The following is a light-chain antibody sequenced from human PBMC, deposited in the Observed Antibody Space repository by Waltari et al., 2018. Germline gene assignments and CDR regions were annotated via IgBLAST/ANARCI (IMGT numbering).Light chain of an antibody. CDR1: QSISSW. CDR2: KAS. V-gene: IGKV1-5*03. Sequence: DIQMTQSPSTLSASVGYRVTITCRASQSISSWLAWYQQKPGKAPKLLIYKASTLGRGIPSRFSGSGSGTEFTLTISSLQPDDFATYYCQQYNTNSPWTFGQGTKVEIK. CDR3: QQYNTNSPWT. J-gene: IGKJ1*01.